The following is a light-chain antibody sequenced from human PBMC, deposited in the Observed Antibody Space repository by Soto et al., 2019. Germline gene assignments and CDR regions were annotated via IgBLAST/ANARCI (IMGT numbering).Light chain of an antibody. V-gene: IGKV1-5*03. CDR3: QQYNSYSRT. J-gene: IGKJ1*01. CDR1: QSISSW. Sequence: QSPSTLSASVGDRVTITCRASQSISSWLAWYQQKPGKAPKLLIYKASSLESGVPSRFSGSGSGTEFTLTISSPQPDDFATYYCQQYNSYSRTFGQGTKVDIK. CDR2: KAS.